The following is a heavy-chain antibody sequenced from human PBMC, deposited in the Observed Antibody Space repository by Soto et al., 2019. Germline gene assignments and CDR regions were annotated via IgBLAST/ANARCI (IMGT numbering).Heavy chain of an antibody. J-gene: IGHJ6*02. CDR2: IIPGFGTT. CDR3: ARVPRQMLNGPTRNGMDV. CDR1: GGTFGIYA. V-gene: IGHV1-69*01. D-gene: IGHD2-2*01. Sequence: QVQLVQSGAAVSKPGSSVKVSCKASGGTFGIYAIGWVRQAPGQGLEWVGGIIPGFGTTKKGQKLQDRVDMTADESTNTVYMGLRGLRFDDTAVYYCARVPRQMLNGPTRNGMDVWGQGTTLIVSS.